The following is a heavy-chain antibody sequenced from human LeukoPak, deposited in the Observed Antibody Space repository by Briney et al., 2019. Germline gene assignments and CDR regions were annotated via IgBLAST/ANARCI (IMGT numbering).Heavy chain of an antibody. D-gene: IGHD3-9*01. CDR2: IYPGDSDT. CDR1: GYRFNAYW. CDR3: ARHVILTGSPLDY. V-gene: IGHV5-51*01. J-gene: IGHJ4*02. Sequence: GESLKISCKGSGYRFNAYWIAWVRQMPGKGLEWMGIIYPGDSDTRYSPSFQGQVTISADKSISTAYLQWSSLKASDTAMYYCARHVILTGSPLDYWGQGTLVTVSS.